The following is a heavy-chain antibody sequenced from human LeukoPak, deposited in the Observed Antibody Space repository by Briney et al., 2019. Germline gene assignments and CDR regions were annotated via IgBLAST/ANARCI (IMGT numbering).Heavy chain of an antibody. D-gene: IGHD2-21*02. V-gene: IGHV3-74*03. J-gene: IGHJ4*01. CDR3: ARELPREVTLDY. CDR2: IFTDGSTT. CDR1: EFDFFSYG. Sequence: GGSLRLSCVPSEFDFFSYGMRWVRQAPGEGLVWVARIFTDGSTTTYADSVMGRFTISRDNAKNTLYLEMKSLRVEDTAVYYCARELPREVTLDYWGQGTLVTVS.